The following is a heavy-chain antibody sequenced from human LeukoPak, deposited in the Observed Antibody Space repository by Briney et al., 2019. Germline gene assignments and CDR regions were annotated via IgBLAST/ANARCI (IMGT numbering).Heavy chain of an antibody. V-gene: IGHV3-21*01. CDR2: ISSSSSYI. Sequence: GGSLRLSCAASGFTFSSYRMNWVRQAPGKGLEWVSSISSSSSYIYYADSVKGRFTISRDNAKNSLYLQMNSLRAEDTAVYYCARGICSSTSCLDYWGQGTLVTVSS. D-gene: IGHD2-2*01. J-gene: IGHJ4*02. CDR3: ARGICSSTSCLDY. CDR1: GFTFSSYR.